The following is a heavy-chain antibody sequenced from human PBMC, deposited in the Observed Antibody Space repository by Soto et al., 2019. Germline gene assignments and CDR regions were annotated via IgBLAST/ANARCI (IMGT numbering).Heavy chain of an antibody. CDR1: GYTLTELS. CDR3: ATDKRSGRAAATYNDY. V-gene: IGHV1-24*01. J-gene: IGHJ4*02. D-gene: IGHD2-15*01. Sequence: GASVKVSCKVSGYTLTELSMHWVRQAPGKGLEWMGGFDPEDGETIYAQKFQGRVTMTEDTSTDTAYMELSSLRSEDTAVYYCATDKRSGRAAATYNDYWGQGTLVTVSS. CDR2: FDPEDGET.